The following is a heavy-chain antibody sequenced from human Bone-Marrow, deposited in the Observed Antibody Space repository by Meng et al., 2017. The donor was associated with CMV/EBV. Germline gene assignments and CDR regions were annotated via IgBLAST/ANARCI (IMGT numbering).Heavy chain of an antibody. J-gene: IGHJ6*02. Sequence: GGSLRLSCAASGFTFSSYSMNWVRQAPGKGLEWVSYISSSSSTIYYADSVKGRFTISRDNAKNSLYLQMNSLRAEDTAVYYWARDGAYSSSPFGYYGMDVWGQGTTVTVSS. CDR1: GFTFSSYS. D-gene: IGHD6-6*01. V-gene: IGHV3-48*04. CDR2: ISSSSSTI. CDR3: ARDGAYSSSPFGYYGMDV.